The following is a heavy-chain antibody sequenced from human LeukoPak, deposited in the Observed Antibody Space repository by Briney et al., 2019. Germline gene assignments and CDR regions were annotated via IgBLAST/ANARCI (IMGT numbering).Heavy chain of an antibody. CDR3: AKVVLQFLEWQNLLDY. V-gene: IGHV3-30*18. D-gene: IGHD3-3*01. Sequence: GGSLRLSCAASGFTFSSYGMHWVRQAPGKGLEWVAVISYDGSNKYYADSVKGRFTISRDNSKNTLYLQMNSLRAEDTAVYYCAKVVLQFLEWQNLLDYWGQGTLVTVSS. CDR1: GFTFSSYG. CDR2: ISYDGSNK. J-gene: IGHJ4*02.